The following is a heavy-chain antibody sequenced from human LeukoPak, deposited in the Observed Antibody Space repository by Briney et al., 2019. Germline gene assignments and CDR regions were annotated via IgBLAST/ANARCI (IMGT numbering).Heavy chain of an antibody. D-gene: IGHD3-16*02. V-gene: IGHV3-15*01. CDR3: TTDPYLTFGGVIALDY. CDR1: GFTFSNAW. CDR2: IKSKTDGGTT. J-gene: IGHJ4*02. Sequence: GGSLRLSCAASGFTFSNAWMSWVRQAPGKGLEWVGRIKSKTDGGTTDYAAPVEGRFTISRDDSKNTLYLQMNSLKNEDTAVYYCTTDPYLTFGGVIALDYWGQGTLVTVSS.